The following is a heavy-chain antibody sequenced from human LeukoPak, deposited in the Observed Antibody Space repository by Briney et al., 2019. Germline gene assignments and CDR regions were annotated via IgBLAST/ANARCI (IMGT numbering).Heavy chain of an antibody. CDR1: GGSISSSSYY. CDR3: ARRGQYYYMDV. Sequence: SETLSLTCTVSGGSISSSSYYWGWIRQPPGKGLEWIGSIYYSGSTYYNPSLKSRVTISVDTSKNQFSLKLSSVTAADTAVYYCARRGQYYYMDVWGKGTTVTVSS. CDR2: IYYSGST. J-gene: IGHJ6*03. V-gene: IGHV4-39*07.